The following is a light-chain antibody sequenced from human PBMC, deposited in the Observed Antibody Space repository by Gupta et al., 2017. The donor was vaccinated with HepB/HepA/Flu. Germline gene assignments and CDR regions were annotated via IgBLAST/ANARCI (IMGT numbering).Light chain of an antibody. CDR1: SSNIGTNT. Sequence: QSVLTQPPSASGPPGQRATISCSGSSSNIGTNTVNWYQQLPGTAPKLLIYSNNKRPSGVPDRFSGSKSGTSASLAISGLQSEDEADYYCAPWDDSLNGVVFGGGTKLTVL. CDR2: SNN. J-gene: IGLJ2*01. CDR3: APWDDSLNGVV. V-gene: IGLV1-44*01.